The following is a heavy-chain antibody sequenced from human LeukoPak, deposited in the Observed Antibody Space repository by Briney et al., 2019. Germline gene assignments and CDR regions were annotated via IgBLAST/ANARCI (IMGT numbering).Heavy chain of an antibody. J-gene: IGHJ4*02. CDR1: GYTFTGYY. D-gene: IGHD1-26*01. V-gene: IGHV1-2*02. CDR2: INPNSGGT. Sequence: ASVKVSCKASGYTFTGYYMHWVRQAPGQGLEWMGWINPNSGGTNYAQKFQGRVTMTRDTSISTAYMELRSLRSDDTAVYYCAREGAYSGSPFDYWGQGTLVTVSS. CDR3: AREGAYSGSPFDY.